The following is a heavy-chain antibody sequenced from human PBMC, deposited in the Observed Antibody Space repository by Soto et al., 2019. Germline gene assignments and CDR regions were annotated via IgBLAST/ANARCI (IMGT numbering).Heavy chain of an antibody. V-gene: IGHV1-18*01. J-gene: IGHJ4*02. D-gene: IGHD3-10*01. CDR3: ARRLYGSGSYYFDY. Sequence: QVQLVQSGAEVKKPGASVKVSCKASGYTFTSYGIGWVRQAPGQGLEWMGWISAYNGNTNYAQKLQARVTTTTDTSTSTAYMELRSLRSDDPAVYYCARRLYGSGSYYFDYWGQGTLVTVSS. CDR2: ISAYNGNT. CDR1: GYTFTSYG.